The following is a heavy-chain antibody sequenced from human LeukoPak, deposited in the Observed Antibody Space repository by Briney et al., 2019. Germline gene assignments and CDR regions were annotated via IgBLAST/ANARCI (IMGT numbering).Heavy chain of an antibody. Sequence: GGSLRLSCAASGFTFSSYAMSWVRQAPGKGLEWVSAISDSGGSTYYTDSVKGRFTISRDNSKNTLYLQMNSLRAEDTAVYYCAKSPYGAGDIFDFWGQGTLVTVSS. CDR1: GFTFSSYA. CDR3: AKSPYGAGDIFDF. J-gene: IGHJ4*02. D-gene: IGHD2-15*01. CDR2: ISDSGGST. V-gene: IGHV3-23*01.